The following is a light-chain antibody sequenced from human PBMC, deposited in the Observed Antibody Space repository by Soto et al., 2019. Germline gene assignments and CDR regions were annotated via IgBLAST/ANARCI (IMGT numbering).Light chain of an antibody. CDR3: QQYNSWPPWT. J-gene: IGKJ1*01. CDR2: GAS. Sequence: EIVMTQSPATLSVSPGDKATLSCRASQRVDSNLAWYQQKPGQAPRLLIYGASTRATGISARFSGSGSGTEFTLSISSLQSEDFAVYYCQQYNSWPPWTFGQGTKVDI. CDR1: QRVDSN. V-gene: IGKV3-15*01.